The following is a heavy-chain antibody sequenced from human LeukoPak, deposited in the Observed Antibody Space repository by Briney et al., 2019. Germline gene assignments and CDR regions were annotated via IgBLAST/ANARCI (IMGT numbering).Heavy chain of an antibody. D-gene: IGHD1-1*01. Sequence: EASVTVSCKASGYTFTGYYMHWVRQAPGQGLEWMGWINPNSGGTNYAQKFQGRVTMTRDTSISTAYMELSRLRSDDTAVYYCARANWNGLHYFDYWGQGTLVTVSS. V-gene: IGHV1-2*02. CDR1: GYTFTGYY. CDR2: INPNSGGT. J-gene: IGHJ4*02. CDR3: ARANWNGLHYFDY.